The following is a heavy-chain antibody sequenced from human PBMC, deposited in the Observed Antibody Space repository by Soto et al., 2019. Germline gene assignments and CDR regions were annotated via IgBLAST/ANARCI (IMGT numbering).Heavy chain of an antibody. J-gene: IGHJ4*02. CDR1: GFTFISYA. CDR3: VKHQVSLVRGISPFDY. Sequence: GSLRLSCAASGFTFISYATNWVRQAPGKGLEWVSTISGSGDKTYYADSVKGRFTISRDNSKNTLSLQMNSLRAEDTAVYYCVKHQVSLVRGISPFDYWGQGALVTVSS. V-gene: IGHV3-23*01. D-gene: IGHD3-10*01. CDR2: ISGSGDKT.